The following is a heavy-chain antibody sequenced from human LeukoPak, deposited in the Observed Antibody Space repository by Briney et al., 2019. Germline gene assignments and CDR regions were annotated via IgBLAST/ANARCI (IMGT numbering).Heavy chain of an antibody. CDR1: GFIFSSYA. Sequence: GGSLRLFCAASGFIFSSYAMNWVRQAPGKGLEWVSGISGGGGSTYFADSVKGRFTISRDNSKNTLSLQMNSLRAEDTAVYYCAKGDNSGSSSSYDYWGQGTLVTVSS. J-gene: IGHJ4*02. D-gene: IGHD3-10*01. CDR2: ISGGGGST. CDR3: AKGDNSGSSSSYDY. V-gene: IGHV3-23*01.